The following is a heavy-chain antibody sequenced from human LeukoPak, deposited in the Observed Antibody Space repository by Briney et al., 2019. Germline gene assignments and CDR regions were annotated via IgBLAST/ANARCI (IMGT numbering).Heavy chain of an antibody. CDR1: GGSFSGYY. D-gene: IGHD4-17*01. Sequence: SETLSLTCAVYGGSFSGYYWSWIRQPPGKGLEWIGEINHSGSTNYNPSLKSRVTISVDTSKNQFSLKLSSVTAADTAVYYCARPTYGDYVYGDAFDIWGQGTTVTVSS. CDR3: ARPTYGDYVYGDAFDI. V-gene: IGHV4-34*01. CDR2: INHSGST. J-gene: IGHJ3*02.